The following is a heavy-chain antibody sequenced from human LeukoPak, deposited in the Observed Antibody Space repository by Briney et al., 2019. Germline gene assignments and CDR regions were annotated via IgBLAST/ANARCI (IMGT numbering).Heavy chain of an antibody. CDR3: AKDRMVRGVIILGSSYFDY. Sequence: GGSPRLSCAASGFTFSSYGMHWVRQAPGKGLEWVAFIRYDGSNKYYADSVKGRFTISRDNSKNMLYLQMNSLRAEDTAVYYCAKDRMVRGVIILGSSYFDYWGQGTLVTVSS. CDR2: IRYDGSNK. J-gene: IGHJ4*02. CDR1: GFTFSSYG. V-gene: IGHV3-30*02. D-gene: IGHD3-10*01.